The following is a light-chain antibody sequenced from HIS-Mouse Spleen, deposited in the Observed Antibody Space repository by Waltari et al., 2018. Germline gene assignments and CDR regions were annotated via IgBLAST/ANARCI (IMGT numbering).Light chain of an antibody. CDR2: EDN. CDR3: YSTDSSGNHRV. Sequence: SYELTQPPSVSVSPGQTARITCPGDAFPKKYSYWYQQKSGQAPVLVIYEDNKRPSGIPERFSGSSSGTMATLTISGAQVEDEADYYCYSTDSSGNHRVFGGGTKLTVL. CDR1: AFPKKY. V-gene: IGLV3-10*01. J-gene: IGLJ2*01.